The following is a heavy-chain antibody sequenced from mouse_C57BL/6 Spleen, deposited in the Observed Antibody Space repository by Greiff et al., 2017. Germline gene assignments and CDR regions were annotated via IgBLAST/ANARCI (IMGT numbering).Heavy chain of an antibody. Sequence: QVQLQQPGAELVRPGSSVKLSCKASGYTFTSYWMDWVKQRPGQGLEWIGNIYPSDSETHYNQKFKDKGTLTVDKSSSTVYMQLSSLTSEDSAVYYCARRGDGSSPYYYAMDYWGQGTSVTVSS. V-gene: IGHV1-61*01. CDR2: IYPSDSET. D-gene: IGHD1-1*01. CDR1: GYTFTSYW. J-gene: IGHJ4*01. CDR3: ARRGDGSSPYYYAMDY.